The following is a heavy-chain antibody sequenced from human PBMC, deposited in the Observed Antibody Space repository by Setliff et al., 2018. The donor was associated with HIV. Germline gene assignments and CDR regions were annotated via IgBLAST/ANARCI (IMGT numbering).Heavy chain of an antibody. CDR1: GGSISSGGYY. J-gene: IGHJ4*02. D-gene: IGHD3-3*01. V-gene: IGHV4-31*03. CDR3: ARSTKYYDFWSGYQPFDY. Sequence: KSSETLSLTCTVSGGSISSGGYYWSWIRQHPGKGLEWIGYIYYSGSTYYNPSLKSRVTISVDTSKNQLSLKLSSVTAADTAVYYCARSTKYYDFWSGYQPFDYWGQGTLVTVSS. CDR2: IYYSGST.